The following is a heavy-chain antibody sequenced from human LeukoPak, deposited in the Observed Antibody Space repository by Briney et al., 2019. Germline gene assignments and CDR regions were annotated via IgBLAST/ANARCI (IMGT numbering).Heavy chain of an antibody. D-gene: IGHD3-9*01. Sequence: GGSLRLSCSASGFTFSSYTIHWVRQAPGKGLEFVSAITSNGGSAYYADSVKGRFTISRDDSKNTVYLQMSSLRAEDTAVYYCVIVRGYFDSSGSDYWGQGTLVTVSS. CDR1: GFTFSSYT. V-gene: IGHV3-64D*06. CDR2: ITSNGGSA. CDR3: VIVRGYFDSSGSDY. J-gene: IGHJ4*02.